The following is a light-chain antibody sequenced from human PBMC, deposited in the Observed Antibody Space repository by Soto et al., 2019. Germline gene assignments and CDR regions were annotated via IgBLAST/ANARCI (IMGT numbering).Light chain of an antibody. CDR1: VSDVGGYDS. J-gene: IGLJ1*01. CDR3: CSYTTSTTYV. Sequence: LAQPASVSGSPGQSITISCTGTVSDVGGYDSVSWYQQHPGRAPKLIIYGVNNRPSGVSNRFSASKSADTASLTISGLQAEDEANYYCCSYTTSTTYVFGTGTKVIVL. CDR2: GVN. V-gene: IGLV2-14*03.